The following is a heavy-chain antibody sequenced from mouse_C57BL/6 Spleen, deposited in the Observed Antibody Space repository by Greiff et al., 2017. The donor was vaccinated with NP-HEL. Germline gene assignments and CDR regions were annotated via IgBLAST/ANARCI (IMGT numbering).Heavy chain of an antibody. Sequence: EVKLMESGGGLVQPGGSLKLSCAASGFTFSDYGMAWVRQAPRKGPEWVAFISNLAYSIYYADTVTGRFTISRENAKNTLYLEMSSQRSEDTAMYYCARQGGYDEGDYYAMDYWGQGTSVTVSS. CDR3: ARQGGYDEGDYYAMDY. D-gene: IGHD2-2*01. V-gene: IGHV5-15*01. CDR1: GFTFSDYG. CDR2: ISNLAYSI. J-gene: IGHJ4*01.